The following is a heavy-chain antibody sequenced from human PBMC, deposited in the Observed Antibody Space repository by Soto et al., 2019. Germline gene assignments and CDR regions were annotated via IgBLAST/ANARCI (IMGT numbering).Heavy chain of an antibody. V-gene: IGHV4-30-2*01. Sequence: QLQLQESGSGLVKPSQTLSLTCAVSGGSISSGGYSWSWIRQPPGKGLEWIGYISHSGSTYYNPSLRSRVTISGDRSKNQSPLKLSSVTAADTAVYSCARVPSPWGQGTLVTVSS. CDR1: GGSISSGGYS. CDR2: ISHSGST. CDR3: ARVPSP. J-gene: IGHJ5*02.